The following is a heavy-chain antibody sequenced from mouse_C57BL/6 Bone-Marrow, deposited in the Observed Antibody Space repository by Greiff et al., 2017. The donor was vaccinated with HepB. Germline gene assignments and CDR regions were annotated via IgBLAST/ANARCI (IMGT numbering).Heavy chain of an antibody. J-gene: IGHJ3*01. D-gene: IGHD1-1*02. CDR3: ARWWFSWFAY. CDR1: GYTFTSYG. V-gene: IGHV1-81*01. Sequence: QQSCKASGYTFTSYGISWVKQRTGQGLEWIGEIYPRSGNTYYNEKFKGKATLTADKSSSTAYMELRSLTSEDSAVYFCARWWFSWFAYWGQGTLVTVSA. CDR2: IYPRSGNT.